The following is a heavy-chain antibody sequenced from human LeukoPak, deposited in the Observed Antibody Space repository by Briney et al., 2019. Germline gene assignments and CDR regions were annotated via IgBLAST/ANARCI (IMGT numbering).Heavy chain of an antibody. CDR2: IIPIFGTA. J-gene: IGHJ5*01. Sequence: SVKVSCKASGGTFSSYAISWVRQAPGKGLEWMGGIIPIFGTANYAQKFQGRVTITADESTSTAYMELSSLRSEDTAVYYCAREARIAAAGPPDWFDTWGHGTLGTLSS. CDR1: GGTFSSYA. CDR3: AREARIAAAGPPDWFDT. D-gene: IGHD6-13*01. V-gene: IGHV1-69*13.